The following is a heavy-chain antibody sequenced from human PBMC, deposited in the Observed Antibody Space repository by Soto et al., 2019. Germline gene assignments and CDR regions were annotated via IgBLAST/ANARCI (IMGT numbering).Heavy chain of an antibody. CDR1: GGSFSGYY. CDR3: ARGLGYSSSWYAGY. D-gene: IGHD6-13*01. Sequence: ASDTLSLTCAVYGGSFSGYYWSWIRQPPGKGLEWIGEINHSGSTNYNPSLKSRVNISVDTSKNQFSLKLSSVTAADTAVYYCARGLGYSSSWYAGYWGQGTLVTVSS. CDR2: INHSGST. V-gene: IGHV4-34*01. J-gene: IGHJ4*02.